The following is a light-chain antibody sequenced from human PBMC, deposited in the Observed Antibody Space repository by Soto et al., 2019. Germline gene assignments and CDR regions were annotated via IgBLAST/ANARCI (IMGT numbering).Light chain of an antibody. V-gene: IGKV3-20*01. CDR1: QGVSSNY. Sequence: EIVLTQSPVTLSLSPVERATLSCRASQGVSSNYLAWYQQKSGQAPRLRLYDTSSRASGIPDRFSGSGSETDFTLTISRLESDDFAVYYCQQFDSSSWTFGQGTKVDIK. CDR3: QQFDSSSWT. J-gene: IGKJ1*01. CDR2: DTS.